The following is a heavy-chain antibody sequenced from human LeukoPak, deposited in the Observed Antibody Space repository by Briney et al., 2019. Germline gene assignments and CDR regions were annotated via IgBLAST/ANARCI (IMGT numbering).Heavy chain of an antibody. J-gene: IGHJ5*02. CDR2: INPNRGGT. V-gene: IGHV1-2*02. D-gene: IGHD3-22*01. CDR3: ARGRITMIVVAERYNWFDP. Sequence: ASVKVSCKASGYTFTGYYMHWVRQAPGQGLEWMGWINPNRGGTNYAQKFQGRVTMTRDTSISTAYMELSRLRSDDTAVYYCARGRITMIVVAERYNWFDPWGQGTLVTVSS. CDR1: GYTFTGYY.